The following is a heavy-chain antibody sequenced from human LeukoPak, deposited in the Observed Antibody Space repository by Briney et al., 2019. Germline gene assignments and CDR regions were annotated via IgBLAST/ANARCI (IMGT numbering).Heavy chain of an antibody. CDR1: GYTFTGYY. Sequence: ASVKVSRKASGYTFTGYYMHWVRQAPGQGLEWMGWINPNSGGTNYAQKFQGRVTMTRDTSISTAYMELSRLRSDDTAVYYCARERTLTSCYDYWGQGTLVTVSS. J-gene: IGHJ4*02. V-gene: IGHV1-2*02. CDR3: ARERTLTSCYDY. D-gene: IGHD2-15*01. CDR2: INPNSGGT.